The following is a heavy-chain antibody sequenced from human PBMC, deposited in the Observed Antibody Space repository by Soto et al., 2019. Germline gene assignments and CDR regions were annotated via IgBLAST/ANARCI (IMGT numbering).Heavy chain of an antibody. CDR3: ARDPPDFHSAFDF. CDR2: TYYRSKWYN. Sequence: SQTLSLTCAISGDSVSINRAAWNLIRQSPSRGLEWLGRTYYRSKWYNDYALFVKSRISINPDTSKNQFSLHLNSVTPDDTAVYYCARDPPDFHSAFDFWGQGTPVTVSS. D-gene: IGHD4-4*01. J-gene: IGHJ4*02. V-gene: IGHV6-1*01. CDR1: GDSVSINRAA.